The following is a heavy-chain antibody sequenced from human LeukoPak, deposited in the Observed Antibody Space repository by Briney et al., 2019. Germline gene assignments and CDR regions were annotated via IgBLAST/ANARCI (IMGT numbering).Heavy chain of an antibody. Sequence: GASVKVSCKASGYTFTGYYMHWVRQAPGQGLEWMGWINPNSGGTNYTQKFQGRVTMTRDTSISTAYMELSRLRSDDTAVYYCATDYGGNLEVPPGRLPNWGQGTLVTVSS. CDR2: INPNSGGT. J-gene: IGHJ4*02. V-gene: IGHV1-2*02. CDR1: GYTFTGYY. CDR3: ATDYGGNLEVPPGRLPN. D-gene: IGHD4-23*01.